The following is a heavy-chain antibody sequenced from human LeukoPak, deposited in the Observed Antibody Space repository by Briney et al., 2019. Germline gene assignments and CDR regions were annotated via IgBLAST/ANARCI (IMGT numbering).Heavy chain of an antibody. V-gene: IGHV3-30*02. CDR1: GFTFSSYG. Sequence: GGSLRLSCAASGFTFSSYGMHWVRQAPGKGLEWVAFIRYDGSNKYYADSVKGRFTISRDNSKNTLYLQMNSLRAEDTVVYYCAKGGVEMATRLDYWGQGTLVTVSS. CDR2: IRYDGSNK. D-gene: IGHD5-24*01. CDR3: AKGGVEMATRLDY. J-gene: IGHJ4*02.